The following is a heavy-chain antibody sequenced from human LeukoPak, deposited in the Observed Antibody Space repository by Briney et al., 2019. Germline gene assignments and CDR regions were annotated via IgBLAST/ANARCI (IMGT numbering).Heavy chain of an antibody. D-gene: IGHD6-19*01. J-gene: IGHJ6*03. Sequence: SETRSLTCTVYGGSISSYYWSWIRQPPGKGLEWIGYIYTSGSTNYNPSLKSRVTISVDTSKNQFSLKLSSVTAADTAVYYCARGSGPWLVNYYYYYMDVWGKGTTVTVSS. V-gene: IGHV4-4*09. CDR3: ARGSGPWLVNYYYYYMDV. CDR1: GGSISSYY. CDR2: IYTSGST.